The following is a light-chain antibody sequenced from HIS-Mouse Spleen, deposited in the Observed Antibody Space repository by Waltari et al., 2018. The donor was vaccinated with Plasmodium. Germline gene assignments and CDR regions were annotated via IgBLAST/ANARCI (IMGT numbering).Light chain of an antibody. CDR2: DDS. CDR1: NIGSKS. Sequence: SYVLTQPPSVSVAPGQTARITCGGNNIGSKSVHWYQQKPGQAPVLVVYDDSDRPSGIPEGFSGSNSGNTATLTISRVEAGDEADYYWQVWDSSSDHWVFGGGTKLTVL. V-gene: IGLV3-21*02. J-gene: IGLJ3*02. CDR3: QVWDSSSDHWV.